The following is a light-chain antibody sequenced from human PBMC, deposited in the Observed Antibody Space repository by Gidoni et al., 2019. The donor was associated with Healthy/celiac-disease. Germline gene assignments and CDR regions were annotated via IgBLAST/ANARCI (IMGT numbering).Light chain of an antibody. CDR2: GAS. J-gene: IGKJ4*01. Sequence: EIVLTQSPGTLSLSPGERATLSCRASQSVSSSYLAWYQKKTGQAPRLLIYGASSRATGTPDRFSGSGSETDFTLTISRLEPEDFAVYYCQQYGSSPSLTFGGGTKVEIK. CDR1: QSVSSSY. CDR3: QQYGSSPSLT. V-gene: IGKV3-20*01.